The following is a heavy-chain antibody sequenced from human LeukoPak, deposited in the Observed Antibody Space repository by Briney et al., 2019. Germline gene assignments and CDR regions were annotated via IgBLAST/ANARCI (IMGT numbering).Heavy chain of an antibody. CDR1: GFTFSSYS. J-gene: IGHJ4*02. Sequence: PGGSLRLSCAASGFTFSSYSMNWVRQAPGKGLEWVSYISSSSSTIYYADSVKGRFTISRDNAKNSLYLQMNSLRAEDTAVYYCAKDPLTYFYDSSGYQKTYYWGQGTLVTVSS. D-gene: IGHD3-22*01. CDR2: ISSSSSTI. CDR3: AKDPLTYFYDSSGYQKTYY. V-gene: IGHV3-48*01.